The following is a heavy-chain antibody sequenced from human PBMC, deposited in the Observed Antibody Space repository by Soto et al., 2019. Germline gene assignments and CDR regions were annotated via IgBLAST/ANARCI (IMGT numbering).Heavy chain of an antibody. Sequence: QLQLVQSGAEVREPGSSVKVSCKASGGTFSSYTVIWVRQAPGQGLEWMGGITPTLNIAKYAEKFQGRVTITADESTSTVNMHLSSLRSEDTAVYFCARGYYSGSNPSSFDYWGQGTLVAVSP. CDR2: ITPTLNIA. D-gene: IGHD1-26*01. V-gene: IGHV1-69*01. CDR3: ARGYYSGSNPSSFDY. CDR1: GGTFSSYT. J-gene: IGHJ4*02.